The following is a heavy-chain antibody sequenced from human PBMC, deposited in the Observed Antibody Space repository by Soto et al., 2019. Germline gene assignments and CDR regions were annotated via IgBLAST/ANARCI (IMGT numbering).Heavy chain of an antibody. V-gene: IGHV1-46*03. CDR2: INPSGGST. CDR1: GYTFTSYY. D-gene: IGHD2-2*01. J-gene: IGHJ3*02. Sequence: GASVKVSCKASGYTFTSYYMHWVRQAPGQGLEWMGIINPSGGSTSYAQKFQGRVTMTRDTSTSTVYMELSSLRSEDTAVYYCAKIDIVVVPAAPGYAFDIWGQGTMVTVSS. CDR3: AKIDIVVVPAAPGYAFDI.